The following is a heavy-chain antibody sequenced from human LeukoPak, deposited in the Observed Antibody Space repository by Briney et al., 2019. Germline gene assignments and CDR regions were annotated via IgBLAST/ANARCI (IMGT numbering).Heavy chain of an antibody. CDR3: AGGADYGGGAFDY. V-gene: IGHV1-69*05. Sequence: ASVKVFCKASGGTFSSYAISWVRQAPGQGLEWMGGIIPIFGTANYAQKFQGRVTITTDESTSTAYMELSSLRSEDTAVYYCAGGADYGGGAFDYWGQATLVTVCS. CDR2: IIPIFGTA. J-gene: IGHJ4*02. CDR1: GGTFSSYA. D-gene: IGHD4-23*01.